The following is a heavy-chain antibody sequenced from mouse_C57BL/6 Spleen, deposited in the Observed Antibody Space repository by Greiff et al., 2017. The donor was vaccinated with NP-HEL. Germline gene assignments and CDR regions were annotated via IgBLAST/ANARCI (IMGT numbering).Heavy chain of an antibody. V-gene: IGHV5-6*02. CDR1: GFTFSSYG. CDR2: ISSGGSYT. J-gene: IGHJ2*01. CDR3: AGGLYYFDY. Sequence: EVKLMESGGDLVKPGGSLKLSCAASGFTFSSYGMSWVRQTPDKRLEWVATISSGGSYTYYPDSVKGRFTISRDNAKNTRYLQMSSLKSEDTAMYYCAGGLYYFDYWGQGTTLTVSS.